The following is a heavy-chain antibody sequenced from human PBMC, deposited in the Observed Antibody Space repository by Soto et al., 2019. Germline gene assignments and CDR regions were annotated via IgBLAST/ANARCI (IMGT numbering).Heavy chain of an antibody. J-gene: IGHJ6*02. CDR3: ARAPWGNSSGYYRYYYGMDV. D-gene: IGHD3-22*01. Sequence: KPSETLSLTCAVYGGSFSGYYWSWIRQPPGKGLEWIGEINHSGSTNYNPSLKSRVTISVDTSKNQFSQKLSSVTAADTAVYYCARAPWGNSSGYYRYYYGMDVWGQGTTVTVSS. V-gene: IGHV4-34*01. CDR2: INHSGST. CDR1: GGSFSGYY.